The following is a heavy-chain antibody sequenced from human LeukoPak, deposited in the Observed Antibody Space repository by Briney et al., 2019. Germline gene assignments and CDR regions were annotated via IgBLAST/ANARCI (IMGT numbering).Heavy chain of an antibody. V-gene: IGHV4-34*01. CDR2: INHSGST. CDR1: GGSIRGYY. J-gene: IGHJ5*02. D-gene: IGHD3-22*01. CDR3: ARSTMIVVVPFFDP. Sequence: KTSETLSLTCAVYGGSIRGYYWSWIRQTPGKGLEWIGEINHSGSTNYNPSLKSRVTISVDTSKNQFSLKLSSVTAADTAVYYCARSTMIVVVPFFDPWGQGTLVTVSS.